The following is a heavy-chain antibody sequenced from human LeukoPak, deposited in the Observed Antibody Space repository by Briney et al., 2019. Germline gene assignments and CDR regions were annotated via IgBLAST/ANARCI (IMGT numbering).Heavy chain of an antibody. V-gene: IGHV1-69*05. Sequence: SVKVSCKASGGTFSSYAISWVRQAPGQGLEWMGGIIPIFGTANYAQKFQGRVTITTDESTSTAYMELSSLRSEDTAAYYCARAVGVLRNWFDPWGQGTLFTVSS. J-gene: IGHJ5*02. CDR1: GGTFSSYA. CDR3: ARAVGVLRNWFDP. D-gene: IGHD4/OR15-4a*01. CDR2: IIPIFGTA.